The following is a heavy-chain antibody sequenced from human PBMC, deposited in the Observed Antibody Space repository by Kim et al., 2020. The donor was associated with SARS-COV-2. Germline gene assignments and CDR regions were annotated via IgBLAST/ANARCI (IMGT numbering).Heavy chain of an antibody. Sequence: SETLSLTCTVSGGSISSYYWSWIRQPPGKGLEWIGYIYYSGSTNYNPSLKSRVTISVDTSKNLFSLKLSSVTAADTAVYYCARLFSNNWFDPWGQGTLVTVSS. V-gene: IGHV4-59*08. CDR1: GGSISSYY. CDR2: IYYSGST. J-gene: IGHJ5*02. CDR3: ARLFSNNWFDP.